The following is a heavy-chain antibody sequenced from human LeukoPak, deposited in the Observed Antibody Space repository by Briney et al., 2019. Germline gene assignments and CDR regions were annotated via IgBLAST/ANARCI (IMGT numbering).Heavy chain of an antibody. Sequence: ASVKVSCKASGYTFTSYDINWVRQATGQGLEWMGWMNPNSGNTGYAQKFQGRVTMTRNTSISTAYMELSSLRSEDTAVYYCARGIVVVTAMADDAFDIWGQGTMVTVSS. D-gene: IGHD2-21*02. CDR3: ARGIVVVTAMADDAFDI. CDR1: GYTFTSYD. V-gene: IGHV1-8*01. J-gene: IGHJ3*02. CDR2: MNPNSGNT.